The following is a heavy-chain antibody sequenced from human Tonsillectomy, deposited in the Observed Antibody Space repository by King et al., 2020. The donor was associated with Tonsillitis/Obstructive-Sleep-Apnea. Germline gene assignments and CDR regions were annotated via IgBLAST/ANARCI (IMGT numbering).Heavy chain of an antibody. CDR3: ARHEVTTNAFDI. CDR2: IYYSGRT. V-gene: IGHV4-39*01. CDR1: GGSISSRSYY. Sequence: QLQESGPGLVKPSETLSLTCAVSGGSISSRSYYRGWIRQPPGKGLEWIGSIYYSGRTFYNPSLQSRVTISVDTSKNQFSLKLSPVTAADRAVYYCARHEVTTNAFDIWGQGTTVTVSS. J-gene: IGHJ3*02. D-gene: IGHD3-3*01.